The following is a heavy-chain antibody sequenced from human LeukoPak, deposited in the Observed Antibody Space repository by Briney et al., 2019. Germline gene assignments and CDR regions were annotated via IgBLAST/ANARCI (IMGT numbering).Heavy chain of an antibody. D-gene: IGHD6-19*01. V-gene: IGHV1-2*02. Sequence: ASVKVSCTVSGYTFTDYYMHWVRQAPGQGLEWMGWINPTNGGTKYAQKLQGRVTMTRDTSISTAYMELSGLRSDDTAVYYCARVRLVVAGTTTPPFDYWGQGTLVTVSS. CDR1: GYTFTDYY. CDR2: INPTNGGT. CDR3: ARVRLVVAGTTTPPFDY. J-gene: IGHJ4*02.